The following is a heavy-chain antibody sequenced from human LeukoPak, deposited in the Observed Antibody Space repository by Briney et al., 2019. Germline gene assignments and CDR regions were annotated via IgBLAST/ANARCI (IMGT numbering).Heavy chain of an antibody. V-gene: IGHV4-34*01. CDR1: GGSFSGYY. Sequence: PSETLSLTCAVYGGSFSGYYWSWIRQPPGKGLEWIGEINHSGSTNYNPSLKSRVSISADTSKNQFSLKLSSVTAADTAVYYCARERIYPRRAHFDYWGQGTLVTVSS. J-gene: IGHJ4*02. CDR3: ARERIYPRRAHFDY. CDR2: INHSGST. D-gene: IGHD2-15*01.